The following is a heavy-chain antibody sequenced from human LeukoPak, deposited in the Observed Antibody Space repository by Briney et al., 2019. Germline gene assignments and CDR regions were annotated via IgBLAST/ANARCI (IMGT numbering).Heavy chain of an antibody. J-gene: IGHJ4*02. D-gene: IGHD3-10*01. V-gene: IGHV4-59*01. CDR3: ARGSMVRGGDFDY. Sequence: LSETLSLTCAVYGGSFSGYYWSWIRQPPGKGLEWIGYIYYSGSTNYNPSLKSRVTISVDTSKNQFSLKLSSVTAADTAVYYCARGSMVRGGDFDYWGQGTLVTVSS. CDR1: GGSFSGYY. CDR2: IYYSGST.